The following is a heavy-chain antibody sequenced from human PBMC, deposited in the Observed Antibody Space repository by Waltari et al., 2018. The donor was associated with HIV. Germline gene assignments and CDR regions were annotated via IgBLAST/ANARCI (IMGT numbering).Heavy chain of an antibody. V-gene: IGHV5-51*01. Sequence: EVQLVQSGAEVKKPGESLKISCTGSGYTFTMYWIGWVRQMPGKGLEWMGIIYPGDSDTRYSPSFQGQVTISADKSISTVYLQWSSLKASDTAMYFCARHHREVVAAPWEWEYWGQGTLVTVSP. CDR3: ARHHREVVAAPWEWEY. D-gene: IGHD1-26*01. CDR2: IYPGDSDT. CDR1: GYTFTMYW. J-gene: IGHJ4*02.